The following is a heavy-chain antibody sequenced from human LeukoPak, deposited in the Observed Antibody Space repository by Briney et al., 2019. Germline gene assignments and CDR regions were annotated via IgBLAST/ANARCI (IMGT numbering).Heavy chain of an antibody. J-gene: IGHJ4*02. V-gene: IGHV1-2*02. D-gene: IGHD6-13*01. CDR2: INPNSGGT. CDR3: ARSAESSSWVEFDY. Sequence: ASVKVSCKASGYTFTGYYMHWVRQAPGQGLEWRGWINPNSGGTNYAKKFQVRGTMTRDTSISTAYMELSRLRSDDTAVYYCARSAESSSWVEFDYWGQGTLVTVSS. CDR1: GYTFTGYY.